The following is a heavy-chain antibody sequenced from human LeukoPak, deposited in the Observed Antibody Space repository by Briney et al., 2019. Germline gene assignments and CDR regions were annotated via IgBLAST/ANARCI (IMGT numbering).Heavy chain of an antibody. V-gene: IGHV4-61*05. D-gene: IGHD3-10*01. CDR2: IYHSGTT. CDR1: GGSISSNNYY. J-gene: IGHJ4*02. Sequence: PSETLSLTCTVSGGSISSNNYYWGWIRQPPGKGLEWIGYIYHSGTTYYNPSLQSRVTMSVDTSKNQFSLKLSSVTAVDTAVYYCARKENVYYYFDYWGQGTLVTVSS. CDR3: ARKENVYYYFDY.